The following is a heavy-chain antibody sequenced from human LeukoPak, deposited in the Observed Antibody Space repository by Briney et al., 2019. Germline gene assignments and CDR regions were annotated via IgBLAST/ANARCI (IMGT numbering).Heavy chain of an antibody. CDR3: AKVGYQLLYPSRMPGYYFDY. V-gene: IGHV3-23*01. Sequence: GGSLRLSCAASGFTFSSYAMSWVRQAPGKGLEWVSAISGSGGSTYYADSVKGRFTISRDNSKNTLYLQMNSLRAEDTAVYYCAKVGYQLLYPSRMPGYYFDYWGQGTLVTVSS. CDR2: ISGSGGST. CDR1: GFTFSSYA. J-gene: IGHJ4*02. D-gene: IGHD2-2*02.